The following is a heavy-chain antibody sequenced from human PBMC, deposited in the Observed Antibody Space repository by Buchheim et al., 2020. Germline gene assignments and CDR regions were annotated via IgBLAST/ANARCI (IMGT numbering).Heavy chain of an antibody. CDR2: INQDGSEK. CDR3: AREPAARPFDY. CDR1: GFTFSSYY. Sequence: ELQLVESGGGLVQPGGSLRLSCAASGFTFSSYYMSWVRQAPGKGLEWVANINQDGSEKYYVDSVKGRFTISRDNAKNSLYLQMNTLRAEDTAVYYCAREPAARPFDYWGQGTL. D-gene: IGHD6-6*01. V-gene: IGHV3-7*03. J-gene: IGHJ4*02.